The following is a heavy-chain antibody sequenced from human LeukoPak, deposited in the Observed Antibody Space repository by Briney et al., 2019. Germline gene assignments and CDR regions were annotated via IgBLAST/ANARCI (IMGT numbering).Heavy chain of an antibody. J-gene: IGHJ5*02. Sequence: SETLSLTCTVSGDSLSSYHWNWVPQPPEKGLEGMGDNSNGGSTHYTPSLERRVTISLDTSKKPISLELTSVTAAHTAVYFCARDRRHSSAAYLDPWGRGTLVTVSA. CDR3: ARDRRHSSAAYLDP. CDR2: NSNGGST. D-gene: IGHD5-18*01. V-gene: IGHV4-59*12. CDR1: GDSLSSYH.